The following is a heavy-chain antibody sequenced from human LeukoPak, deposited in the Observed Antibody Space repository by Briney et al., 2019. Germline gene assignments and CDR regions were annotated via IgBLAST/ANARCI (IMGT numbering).Heavy chain of an antibody. CDR3: ARLTYYYDSSSAGGMDV. CDR1: GGTFSSYA. Sequence: SVKVSCKASGGTFSSYAISWVRQAPGQGLEWMGGIIPIFGTANYAQKFQGRVTITADESTSTAYMELSSLRSEDTAVYYCARLTYYYDSSSAGGMDVWGQGTTVTVSS. V-gene: IGHV1-69*13. CDR2: IIPIFGTA. J-gene: IGHJ6*02. D-gene: IGHD3-22*01.